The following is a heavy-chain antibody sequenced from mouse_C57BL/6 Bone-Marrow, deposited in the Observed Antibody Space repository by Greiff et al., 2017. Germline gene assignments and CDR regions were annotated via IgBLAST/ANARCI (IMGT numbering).Heavy chain of an antibody. CDR3: ARRRYVLYAMDY. CDR1: GYTFTSYG. J-gene: IGHJ4*01. CDR2: IYPRSGNT. V-gene: IGHV1-81*01. Sequence: QVQLQQSGAELARPGASVKLSCKASGYTFTSYGISWVKQRTGQGLEWIGEIYPRSGNTYYNEKFKGKATLTVDKSSSTAYMELRSLTSEDSAVYFCARRRYVLYAMDYWGQGTSVTVSS.